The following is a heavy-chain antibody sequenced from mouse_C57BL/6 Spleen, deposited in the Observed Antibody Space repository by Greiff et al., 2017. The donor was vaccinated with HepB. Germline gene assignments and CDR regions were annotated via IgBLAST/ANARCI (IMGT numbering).Heavy chain of an antibody. V-gene: IGHV5-16*01. J-gene: IGHJ4*01. CDR1: GFTFSDYY. CDR2: INYDGSST. Sequence: EVKLVESEGGLVQPGSSMKLSCTASGFTFSDYYMAWVRQVPEKGLEWVANINYDGSSTYYLDSLKSRFTISRDNAKNILYLQMSSLKSEDTATYYCARARSAMDYWGQGTSVTVSS. CDR3: ARARSAMDY.